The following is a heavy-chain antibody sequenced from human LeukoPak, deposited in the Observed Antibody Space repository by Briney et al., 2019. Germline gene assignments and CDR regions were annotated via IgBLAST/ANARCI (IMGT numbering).Heavy chain of an antibody. CDR2: IKQDGSQK. D-gene: IGHD3-22*01. Sequence: PGGSLRLSCAAAGFTFSSYWITSVRQAPGKGLEWVANIKQDGSQKFYLDSVKGRFTIFRDNAKESLFLQMNSLRAEDTAVYYCARHYDSTAYSLDYWGQGTLVTVSS. J-gene: IGHJ4*02. CDR3: ARHYDSTAYSLDY. V-gene: IGHV3-7*01. CDR1: GFTFSSYW.